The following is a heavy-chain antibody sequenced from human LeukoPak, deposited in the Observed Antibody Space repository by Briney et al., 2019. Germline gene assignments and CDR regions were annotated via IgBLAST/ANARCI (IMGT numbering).Heavy chain of an antibody. CDR2: INPSGGST. V-gene: IGHV1-46*01. Sequence: ASVKVSCKASGYTFTSYYMHWVRQAPGQGLEWMGIINPSGGSTSYAQKFQGRVTMTRDTSTSTAYMELSSLRSEDTAVYYCARDNGARYYDSSGYYVLVYWGQGTLVTVSS. CDR1: GYTFTSYY. J-gene: IGHJ4*02. CDR3: ARDNGARYYDSSGYYVLVY. D-gene: IGHD3-22*01.